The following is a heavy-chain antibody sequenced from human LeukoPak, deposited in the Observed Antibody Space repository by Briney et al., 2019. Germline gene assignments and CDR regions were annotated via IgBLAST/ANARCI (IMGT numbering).Heavy chain of an antibody. V-gene: IGHV4-39*01. CDR1: GGSISSSSYY. CDR3: ARQHNGGDSWRGWFDP. J-gene: IGHJ5*02. Sequence: PSETLSLTCTVSGGSISSSSYYWGWIRQPPGKGLEWIGSIFYSGSTYYNPSLKSRITISMDSSKNQVSLKLSSVTAADTAVYFCARQHNGGDSWRGWFDPWGQGTLVTVSS. D-gene: IGHD3-16*01. CDR2: IFYSGST.